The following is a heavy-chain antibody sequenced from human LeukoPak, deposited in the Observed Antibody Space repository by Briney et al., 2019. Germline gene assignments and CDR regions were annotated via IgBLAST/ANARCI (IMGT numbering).Heavy chain of an antibody. V-gene: IGHV3-23*01. D-gene: IGHD3-22*01. CDR3: ARGYYYDSCDYPIDY. CDR1: GFTFSRSA. Sequence: GGSLRLSCAGSGFTFSRSAMNWVRQAPGKGLEWVSAISGSGGATYYADSVKGRFTISRDNSKNTLYVQMNSLRAEDTALYYCARGYYYDSCDYPIDYWGQGALVTVSS. CDR2: ISGSGGAT. J-gene: IGHJ4*02.